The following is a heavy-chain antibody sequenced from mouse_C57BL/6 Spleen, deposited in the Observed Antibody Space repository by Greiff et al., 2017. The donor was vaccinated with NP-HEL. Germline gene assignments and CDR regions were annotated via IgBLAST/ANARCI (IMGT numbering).Heavy chain of an antibody. J-gene: IGHJ4*01. D-gene: IGHD3-2*02. CDR1: GYAFSSSW. Sequence: QVQLKQSGPELVKPGASVKISCKASGYAFSSSWMNWVKQRPGKGLEWIGRIYPGDGDTNYNGKFKGKATLTADKSSSTAYMQLSSLTSEDSAVYFCARSAKFQGPFFYYAMDYWGQGTSVTVSS. V-gene: IGHV1-82*01. CDR2: IYPGDGDT. CDR3: ARSAKFQGPFFYYAMDY.